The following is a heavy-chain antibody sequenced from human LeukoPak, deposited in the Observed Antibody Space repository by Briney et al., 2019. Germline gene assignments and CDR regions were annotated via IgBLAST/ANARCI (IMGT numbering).Heavy chain of an antibody. CDR3: ASTVDGVVFPFDY. V-gene: IGHV1-69*13. J-gene: IGHJ4*02. D-gene: IGHD3-3*01. CDR2: IIPIFGTA. CDR1: GGTFSSYA. Sequence: SVKVSCKASGGTFSSYAISWVRQAPGQGLEWMGGIIPIFGTANYAQKFQGRVTITADESTSTAYMELSSLRSEDTAVYYCASTVDGVVFPFDYWGQGTLVTVPS.